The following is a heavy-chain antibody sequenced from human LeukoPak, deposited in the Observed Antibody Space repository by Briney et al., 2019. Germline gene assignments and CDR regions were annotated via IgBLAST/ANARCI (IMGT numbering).Heavy chain of an antibody. J-gene: IGHJ3*01. D-gene: IGHD4-17*01. Sequence: GGSLRLSCAASGFTFSSYAMTWVRQAPGKGLEWVSSVRGSGDGTSYGDSVKGRFTMSRDNSKNTLYLQMNSLRAEDTAMYYCGRDPNGDYVGAFDFWGLGTLVTVSS. CDR2: VRGSGDGT. V-gene: IGHV3-23*01. CDR3: GRDPNGDYVGAFDF. CDR1: GFTFSSYA.